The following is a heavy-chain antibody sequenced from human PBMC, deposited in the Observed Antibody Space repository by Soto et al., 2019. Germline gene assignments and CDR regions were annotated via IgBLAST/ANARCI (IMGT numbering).Heavy chain of an antibody. CDR1: GYTFTSYA. CDR2: INAGNGNT. Sequence: QVQLVQSGAEVKKPGASVKVSCKASGYTFTSYAMHWVRQAPGQRLEWMGWINAGNGNTKYSQKFQGRVTITRDTSASTAYMELSSLRSEDTAVYFCATGIVVVRFDYWGQGTLVTVSS. J-gene: IGHJ4*02. D-gene: IGHD2-21*01. CDR3: ATGIVVVRFDY. V-gene: IGHV1-3*01.